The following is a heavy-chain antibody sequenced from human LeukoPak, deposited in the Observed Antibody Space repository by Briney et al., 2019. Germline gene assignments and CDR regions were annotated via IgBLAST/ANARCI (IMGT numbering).Heavy chain of an antibody. V-gene: IGHV4-34*01. CDR1: GGSFSGYY. CDR3: ARQPRDTMVRGEEDPRYGMDV. Sequence: SETLSLTCAVYGGSFSGYYWSWIRQPPGKGLEWIGEINHSGSTNYNPSLKSRVTISVDTSKNQFSLKLSSVTAVDTAVYYCARQPRDTMVRGEEDPRYGMDVWGQGTTVTVSS. D-gene: IGHD3-10*01. CDR2: INHSGST. J-gene: IGHJ6*02.